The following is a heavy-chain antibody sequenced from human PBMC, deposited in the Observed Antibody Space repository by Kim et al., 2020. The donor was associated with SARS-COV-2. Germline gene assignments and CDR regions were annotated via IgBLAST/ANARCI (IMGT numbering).Heavy chain of an antibody. CDR3: ARTLGWNYYYGMDV. CDR2: IKQDGSEK. V-gene: IGHV3-7*01. CDR1: GFTFSSYW. J-gene: IGHJ6*02. Sequence: GGSLRLSCAASGFTFSSYWMSWVRQAPGKGLEWVANIKQDGSEKYYVDSVKGRFTISRDNAKNSLYLQMNSLRAEDTAVYYCARTLGWNYYYGMDVWGQGNTVTVSS. D-gene: IGHD2-21*01.